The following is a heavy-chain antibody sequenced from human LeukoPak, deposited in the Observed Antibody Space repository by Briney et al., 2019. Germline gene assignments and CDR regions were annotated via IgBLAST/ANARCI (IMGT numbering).Heavy chain of an antibody. CDR2: IIPIFGTA. CDR1: GGTFSSYA. V-gene: IGHV1-69*13. J-gene: IGHJ3*02. Sequence: SVKVSCKASGGTFSSYAISWVRQAHGQGLEWMGGIIPIFGTANYAQKFQGRVTITADESTSTAYMELSSLRSEDTAVYYCAGRTIFGVVAHAFDIWGQGTMVTVSS. D-gene: IGHD3-3*01. CDR3: AGRTIFGVVAHAFDI.